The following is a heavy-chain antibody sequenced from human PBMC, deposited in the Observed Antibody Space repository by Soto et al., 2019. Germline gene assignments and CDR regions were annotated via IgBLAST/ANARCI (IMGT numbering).Heavy chain of an antibody. Sequence: SLTCAVYGGSFGGYYWSWIRQPPGKGLEWIGEINHSGSTNYNPSLKSRVTISVDTSKNQFSLKLSSVTAADTAVYYCAIRTYYYDSSGLRWGQGTLVTVSS. CDR2: INHSGST. V-gene: IGHV4-34*01. J-gene: IGHJ4*02. CDR3: AIRTYYYDSSGLR. CDR1: GGSFGGYY. D-gene: IGHD3-22*01.